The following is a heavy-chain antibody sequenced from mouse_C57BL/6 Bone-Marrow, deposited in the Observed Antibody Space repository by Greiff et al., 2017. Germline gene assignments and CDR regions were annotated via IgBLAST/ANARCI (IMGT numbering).Heavy chain of an antibody. D-gene: IGHD1-1*01. J-gene: IGHJ3*01. CDR2: IYPGDGDT. V-gene: IGHV1-82*01. CDR3: ARDYYGPPRFAY. Sequence: VQLQQSGPELVKPGASVKISCKASGYAFSSSWMNWVKRRPGKGLEWIGRIYPGDGDTNYNGKFKGKATLTADKSSSTAYMQLSSLTSEDSAVYFCARDYYGPPRFAYWGQGTLVTVSA. CDR1: GYAFSSSW.